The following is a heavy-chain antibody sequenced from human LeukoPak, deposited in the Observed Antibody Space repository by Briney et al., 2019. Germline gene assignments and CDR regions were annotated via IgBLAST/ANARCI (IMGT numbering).Heavy chain of an antibody. Sequence: PSETLSLTXTVSGGSISSGSYYWSWIRQPAGKGLEWIGRIYTSGSTNYNPSLKSRVTVSVDTSKNQFSLKLSSVTAADTAVYYCARDGYGGNPDYWGQGTLVTVSS. J-gene: IGHJ4*02. CDR1: GGSISSGSYY. CDR2: IYTSGST. V-gene: IGHV4-61*02. D-gene: IGHD4/OR15-4a*01. CDR3: ARDGYGGNPDY.